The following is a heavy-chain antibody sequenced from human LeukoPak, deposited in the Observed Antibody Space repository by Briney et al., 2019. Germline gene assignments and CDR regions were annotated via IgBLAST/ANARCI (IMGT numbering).Heavy chain of an antibody. CDR3: ARDGFGYPPTYKYGMDV. CDR1: GYSFTAYY. Sequence: ASVKVSCKASGYSFTAYYMHWVRQAPGQGLEWMGWINPNSGGTKYAQKIQGRVTMTRETSISTAYMEVRRLRADDTAVYYCARDGFGYPPTYKYGMDVWGQGTTVTVSS. D-gene: IGHD3-16*01. V-gene: IGHV1-2*02. J-gene: IGHJ6*02. CDR2: INPNSGGT.